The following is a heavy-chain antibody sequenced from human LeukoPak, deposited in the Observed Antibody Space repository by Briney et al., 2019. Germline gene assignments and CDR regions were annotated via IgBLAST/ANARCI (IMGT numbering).Heavy chain of an antibody. CDR3: AREANYDDTPDAFDI. Sequence: ASVKVSCKASGYTFTGYYMHWVRQAPGQGLEWMGWISAYNGNTNYAQNFQGRVTMTRDPSTSTAYMELRSLRSDDTAVYYCAREANYDDTPDAFDIWGQGTMVTVSS. J-gene: IGHJ3*02. CDR1: GYTFTGYY. D-gene: IGHD3-22*01. CDR2: ISAYNGNT. V-gene: IGHV1-18*04.